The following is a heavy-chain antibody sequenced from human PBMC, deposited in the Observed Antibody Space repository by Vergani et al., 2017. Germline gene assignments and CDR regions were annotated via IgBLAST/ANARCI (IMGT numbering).Heavy chain of an antibody. CDR1: GFTFSSYG. D-gene: IGHD2-15*01. Sequence: QVQLVESGGGVVQPGRSLRLSCAASGFTFSSYGMHWVRQAPGKGLEWVAVIWYDGSNKYYADSVKGRFTISRDNSKNTLYLQMNRLRPEDTAVYYCATAGAAYCRGASCYDFFEYWGQGTLVTVSS. V-gene: IGHV3-33*01. CDR2: IWYDGSNK. J-gene: IGHJ4*02. CDR3: ATAGAAYCRGASCYDFFEY.